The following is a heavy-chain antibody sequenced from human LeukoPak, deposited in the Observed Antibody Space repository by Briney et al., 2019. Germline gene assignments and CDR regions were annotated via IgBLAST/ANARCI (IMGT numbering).Heavy chain of an antibody. V-gene: IGHV3-48*02. CDR3: VRDHLWAFDI. D-gene: IGHD3-3*02. CDR2: ITSSSSTI. CDR1: GGSISSSS. J-gene: IGHJ3*02. Sequence: ETLSLTCTVSGGSISSSSYYWGWIRQPPGKGLEWLSYITSSSSTIYYADSVKGRFAISRDNAKNSLYLQMNSLRDEDTAVYYCVRDHLWAFDIWGQGTMVTVSS.